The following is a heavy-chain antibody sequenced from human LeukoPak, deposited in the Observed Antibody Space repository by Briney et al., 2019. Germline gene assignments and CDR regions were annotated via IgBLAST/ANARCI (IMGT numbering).Heavy chain of an antibody. CDR2: INRKHGST. Sequence: GGSLRLSCAASGFTFEEYGMSWVRQAPGNGLEWVSGINRKHGSTGYADSVQGRFTISRDNGKNSLYLQMDRLRAEDTAVYHCERGDGGDYWGQGILFT. CDR1: GFTFEEYG. V-gene: IGHV3-20*01. D-gene: IGHD3-16*01. J-gene: IGHJ4*02. CDR3: ERGDGGDY.